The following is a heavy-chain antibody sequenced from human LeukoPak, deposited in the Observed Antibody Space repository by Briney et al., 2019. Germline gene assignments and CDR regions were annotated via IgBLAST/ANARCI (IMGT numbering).Heavy chain of an antibody. V-gene: IGHV3-11*06. CDR1: GFTFSDYY. D-gene: IGHD4-23*01. CDR3: ARARGATVVSMYFDY. J-gene: IGHJ4*02. CDR2: ISSRSGYT. Sequence: GGSLRLSCAASGFTFSDYYMSWIRQAPGKGLEWVSYISSRSGYTNYADSVKGRFTISRDNAKNSLSLQMNSLRDEDTAVYYCARARGATVVSMYFDYWGQGSPVTVSS.